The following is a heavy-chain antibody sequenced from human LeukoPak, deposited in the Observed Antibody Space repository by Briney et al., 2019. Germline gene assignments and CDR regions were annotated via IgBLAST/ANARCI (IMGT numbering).Heavy chain of an antibody. CDR1: GGSISSGGYY. Sequence: SETLSLTCTVSGGSISSGGYYWGWIRQHPGKGLEWTGYIYYSGSTYYNPSLKSRVTISVDTSKNQFSLKLSSVTAADTAVYYCARSGQEGSGYYTFDYWGQGTLVTVSS. CDR2: IYYSGST. CDR3: ARSGQEGSGYYTFDY. V-gene: IGHV4-31*03. J-gene: IGHJ4*02. D-gene: IGHD3-3*01.